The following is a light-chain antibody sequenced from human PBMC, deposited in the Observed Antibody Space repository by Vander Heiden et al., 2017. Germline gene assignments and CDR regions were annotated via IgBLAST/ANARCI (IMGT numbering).Light chain of an antibody. CDR2: AAS. Sequence: DIQMTQSPSSLSASVGDRVTITCRASQSISSYLNWYQQKPGKAPKLLIYAASSLQSGVPSRFSGSGSGTDFTLTISSLQPEDFATYYCQQSYSTPPFTFFGGTKVEIK. CDR1: QSISSY. V-gene: IGKV1-39*01. J-gene: IGKJ4*01. CDR3: QQSYSTPPFT.